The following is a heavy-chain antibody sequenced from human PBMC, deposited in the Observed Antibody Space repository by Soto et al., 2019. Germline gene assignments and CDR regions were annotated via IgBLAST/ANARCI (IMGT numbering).Heavy chain of an antibody. J-gene: IGHJ4*02. CDR1: GGSISSYY. Sequence: PSETLSLTCTVSGGSISSYYWSWIRQPPGKGLEWIGYIYYSGSTNYNPSLKSRVTISVDKSKNQFSLKLRSLTAADTAVYYCGRLEGLATNSYYFDYWGQGALVTVSS. CDR2: IYYSGST. D-gene: IGHD3-9*01. V-gene: IGHV4-59*12. CDR3: GRLEGLATNSYYFDY.